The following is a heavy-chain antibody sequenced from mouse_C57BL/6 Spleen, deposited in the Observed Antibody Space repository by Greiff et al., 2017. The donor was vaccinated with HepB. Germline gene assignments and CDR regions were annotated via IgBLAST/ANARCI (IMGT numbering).Heavy chain of an antibody. CDR2: ISYDGSN. CDR3: AREATVVATDFDY. Sequence: EVKLQESGPGLVKPSQSLSLTCSVTGYSITSGYYWNWIRQFPGNKLEWMGYISYDGSNNYNPSLKNRISITRDTSKNQFFLKLNSVTTEDTATYYCAREATVVATDFDYWGQGTTLTVSS. D-gene: IGHD1-1*01. CDR1: GYSITSGYY. J-gene: IGHJ2*01. V-gene: IGHV3-6*01.